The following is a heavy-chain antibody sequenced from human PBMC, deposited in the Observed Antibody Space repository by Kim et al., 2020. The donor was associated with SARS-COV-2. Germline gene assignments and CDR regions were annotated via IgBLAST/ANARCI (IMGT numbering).Heavy chain of an antibody. V-gene: IGHV3-30-3*01. D-gene: IGHD1-26*01. CDR2: ISYDGSNK. CDR1: GFTFSSYA. CDR3: ARGLWGSYSSFDY. J-gene: IGHJ4*02. Sequence: GGSLRLSCAASGFTFSSYAMHWVRQAPGKGLEWVAVISYDGSNKYYADSVKGRFTISRDNSKNTLYLQMNSLRAEDTAVYYCARGLWGSYSSFDYWGQGTLVTVSS.